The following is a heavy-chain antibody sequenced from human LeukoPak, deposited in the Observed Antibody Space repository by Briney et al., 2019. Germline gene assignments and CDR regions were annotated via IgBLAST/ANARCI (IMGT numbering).Heavy chain of an antibody. D-gene: IGHD5-18*01. Sequence: SETLSLTCTVSGVSISNSGRYWGWIRQSPGKGLEWIASMYFSGITNYNPSLKSRVTISVDKSKNQLSLKLISVTAADTAVYYCARDVGTALVTGDYWGQGTLVTVSS. J-gene: IGHJ4*02. CDR2: MYFSGIT. V-gene: IGHV4-39*07. CDR3: ARDVGTALVTGDY. CDR1: GVSISNSGRY.